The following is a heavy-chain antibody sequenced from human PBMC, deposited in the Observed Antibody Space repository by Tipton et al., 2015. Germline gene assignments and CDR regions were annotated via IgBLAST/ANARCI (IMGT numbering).Heavy chain of an antibody. V-gene: IGHV4-38-2*01. CDR3: ACQDYDSLTRDYQTVDY. CDR2: TSHSGNT. CDR1: AYSISSDYY. J-gene: IGHJ4*02. Sequence: TLSLTCAVPAYSISSDYYWGWIRQPPGKGLEWIGSTSHSGNTSSNPSHKSRVPMSRNPPKNQFSLKLPSVTAADTAVYYCACQDYDSLTRDYQTVDYWGQGTLVTVSS. D-gene: IGHD3-9*01.